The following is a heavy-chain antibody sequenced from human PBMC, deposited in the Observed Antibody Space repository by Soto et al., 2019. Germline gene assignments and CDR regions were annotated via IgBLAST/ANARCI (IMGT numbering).Heavy chain of an antibody. V-gene: IGHV3-23*01. CDR2: ISGSGGTT. CDR1: GFTLSSYA. Sequence: GGSLRLSCAASGFTLSSYAMSWVRQAPGKGLEWVSAISGSGGTTYYADSVKGRFTISRDNSKNTLYLQMSSLRAEDTAVYYCVKGESCSGGSCYYYYYGMDVWGQGTTVTVSS. J-gene: IGHJ6*02. CDR3: VKGESCSGGSCYYYYYGMDV. D-gene: IGHD2-15*01.